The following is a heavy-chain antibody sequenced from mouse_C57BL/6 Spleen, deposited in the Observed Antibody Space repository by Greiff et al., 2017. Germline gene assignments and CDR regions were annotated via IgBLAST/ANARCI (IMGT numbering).Heavy chain of an antibody. D-gene: IGHD1-1*01. CDR3: ARQDSHYYGSSPFDY. V-gene: IGHV1-55*01. CDR1: GYTFTSYW. CDR2: IYPGSGST. J-gene: IGHJ2*01. Sequence: QVQLQQPGAELVKPGASVKMSCKASGYTFTSYWLTWVQPRPGQGLEWIGDIYPGSGSTNYNEKFKSKATLTVDTSSSTAYMQLSILTSEDSAVDYCARQDSHYYGSSPFDYWGQGTTLTVSS.